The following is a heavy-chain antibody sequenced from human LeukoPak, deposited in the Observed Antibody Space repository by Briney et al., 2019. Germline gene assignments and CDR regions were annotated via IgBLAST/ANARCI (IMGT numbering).Heavy chain of an antibody. D-gene: IGHD3-10*02. CDR1: GFNFNSYS. CDR3: AELGITMIGGV. Sequence: GGSLRLSCEASGFNFNSYSMNWVRQAPGKGLEWVSSISSSSSYIYYADSVKGRFTISRDNAKNSLYLQMNSLRAEDTAVYYCAELGITMIGGVWGKGTTVTISS. J-gene: IGHJ6*04. V-gene: IGHV3-21*01. CDR2: ISSSSSYI.